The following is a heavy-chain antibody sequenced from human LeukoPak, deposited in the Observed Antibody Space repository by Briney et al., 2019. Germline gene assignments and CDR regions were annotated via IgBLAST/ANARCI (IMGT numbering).Heavy chain of an antibody. J-gene: IGHJ1*01. Sequence: SQTLSLTCAISGDSVSSISAAWNWIRQSPSRGLEWLGRTYYRSRWYSDYAVSVKSRITINPDTSKNQFSLLLNSVTPDDTAVYYCARSGKEGSYAEYLQRWGQGTLVTVSS. CDR1: GDSVSSISAA. D-gene: IGHD3-10*01. CDR3: ARSGKEGSYAEYLQR. CDR2: TYYRSRWYS. V-gene: IGHV6-1*01.